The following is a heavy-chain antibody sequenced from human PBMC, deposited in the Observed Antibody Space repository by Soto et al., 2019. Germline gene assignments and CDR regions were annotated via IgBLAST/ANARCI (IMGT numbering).Heavy chain of an antibody. CDR2: ISSSSSTK. D-gene: IGHD1-26*01. CDR1: GFTFNIAS. V-gene: IGHV3-48*02. J-gene: IGHJ6*03. CDR3: ARDPRCVGAPIYYNYMDV. Sequence: EVQLEESGGGLVQPGGSLRLSCAASGFTFNIASMNWVRQAPGKGLEWVSYISSSSSTKYYADSVKGRFTISRDNAKNSLYLRMNGRSDEATAVYCCARDPRCVGAPIYYNYMDVWGKGATVIVSS.